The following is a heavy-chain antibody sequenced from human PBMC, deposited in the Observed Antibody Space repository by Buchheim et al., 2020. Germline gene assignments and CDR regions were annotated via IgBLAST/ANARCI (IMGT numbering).Heavy chain of an antibody. D-gene: IGHD3-3*01. CDR2: IYYSGST. Sequence: QVQLQESGPGLVKPSETLSLTCTVSGGSISSYYWSWIRQPPGKGLEWIGYIYYSGSTNYNPSLKSRVTISVDTSKNQFSLKLSSVTAADTAVYYCAGAAYYDFWSGSGGWFDPWGQGTL. CDR1: GGSISSYY. CDR3: AGAAYYDFWSGSGGWFDP. V-gene: IGHV4-59*01. J-gene: IGHJ5*02.